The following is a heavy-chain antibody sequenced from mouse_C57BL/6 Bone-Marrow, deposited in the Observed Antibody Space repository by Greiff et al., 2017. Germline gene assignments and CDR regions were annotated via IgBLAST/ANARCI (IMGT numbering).Heavy chain of an antibody. D-gene: IGHD2-1*01. CDR3: ARDYGNYFYYAMDY. CDR1: GYTFTDYY. Sequence: EVQGVESGPVLVKPGASVKMSCKASGYTFTDYYMNWVKQSHGKSLEWIGVINPYNGGTSYNQKFKGKATLTVDKSSSTAYMELNSLTSEDSAVYYCARDYGNYFYYAMDYWGQGTSVTVSS. J-gene: IGHJ4*01. CDR2: INPYNGGT. V-gene: IGHV1-19*01.